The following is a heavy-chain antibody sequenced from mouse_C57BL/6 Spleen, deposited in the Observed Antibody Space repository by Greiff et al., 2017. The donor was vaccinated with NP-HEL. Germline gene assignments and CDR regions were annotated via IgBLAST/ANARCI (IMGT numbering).Heavy chain of an antibody. CDR1: GFTFTDYY. V-gene: IGHV7-3*01. CDR2: IRNKANGYTT. Sequence: EVKLEESGGGLVQPGGSLSLSCAASGFTFTDYYMSWVRQPPGKALEWLGFIRNKANGYTTEYSASVKGRFTISRDNSQSILYLQMNALRAEDSATYYCARYIDEDAMDYWGQGTSVTVSS. CDR3: ARYIDEDAMDY. J-gene: IGHJ4*01. D-gene: IGHD2-3*01.